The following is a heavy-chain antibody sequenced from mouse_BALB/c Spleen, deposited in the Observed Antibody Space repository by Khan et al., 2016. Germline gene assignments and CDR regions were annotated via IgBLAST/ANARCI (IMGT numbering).Heavy chain of an antibody. CDR2: ISYRGST. D-gene: IGHD1-1*01. Sequence: EVQLVESGPGLVKPSQSLSLTCTVTGYSITSDYAWNWIRQFPGNKLEWMGYISYRGSTSYNPSLKSRISITRDTSKNQFLLQLNSVTTEDTATYYCARDYYGSSYFDYWGQGTTLTVSS. J-gene: IGHJ2*01. V-gene: IGHV3-2*02. CDR3: ARDYYGSSYFDY. CDR1: GYSITSDYA.